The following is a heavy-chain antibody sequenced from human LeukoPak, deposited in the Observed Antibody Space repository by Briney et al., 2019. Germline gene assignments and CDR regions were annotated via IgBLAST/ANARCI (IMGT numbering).Heavy chain of an antibody. J-gene: IGHJ4*02. CDR2: NYYSGST. CDR1: GGSISSSSYY. D-gene: IGHD5-24*01. Sequence: SETLSLTCTVSGGSISSSSYYWGWIRQPPGKGLEWIGSNYYSGSTYYNPSLKSRVTISVDTSKNQFSLKLSSVTAADTAVYYCATRDGYNQGFDYWGQGTLVTVSS. V-gene: IGHV4-39*01. CDR3: ATRDGYNQGFDY.